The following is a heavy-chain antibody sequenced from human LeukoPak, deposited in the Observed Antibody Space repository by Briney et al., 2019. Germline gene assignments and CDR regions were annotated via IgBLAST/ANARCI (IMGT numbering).Heavy chain of an antibody. Sequence: ASVKVSCKASGYSFTSYGDTWVRQAPGQGLEWMGWISGYNGNTKYAQKFQGRVTMTTDTSTSTAYMELRSLRSDDTAVYYCARHYGDYPSYWGQGTLVTVSS. V-gene: IGHV1-18*01. J-gene: IGHJ4*02. CDR1: GYSFTSYG. CDR2: ISGYNGNT. D-gene: IGHD4-17*01. CDR3: ARHYGDYPSY.